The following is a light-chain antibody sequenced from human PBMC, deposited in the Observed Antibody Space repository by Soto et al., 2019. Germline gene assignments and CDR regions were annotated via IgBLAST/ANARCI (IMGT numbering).Light chain of an antibody. CDR1: QTVSSTY. CDR2: GAS. CDR3: QQFDNSTWT. J-gene: IGKJ1*01. V-gene: IGKV3-20*01. Sequence: VLTQSPGTLSLSPGERATLSCRASQTVSSTYLAWYQHKPGQAPTLLIYGASSRATDIPDRFSGSESGSEFTLTIARLEPEDFAVYYCQQFDNSTWTFGQGTKVDIK.